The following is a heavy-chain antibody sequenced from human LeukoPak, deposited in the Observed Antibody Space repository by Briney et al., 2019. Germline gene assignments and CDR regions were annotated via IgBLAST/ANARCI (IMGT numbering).Heavy chain of an antibody. D-gene: IGHD3/OR15-3a*01. Sequence: GGSLRLSCAASGFTLSDYYMSWIRRAPGKGLEWVSYSSSSGSTIYYADSVKGRFAISRDNAKNSLYLQMNSLRAEDTAVYYCARRRDFIDYWGQGTLVTVSS. J-gene: IGHJ4*02. CDR1: GFTLSDYY. V-gene: IGHV3-11*01. CDR2: SSSSGSTI. CDR3: ARRRDFIDY.